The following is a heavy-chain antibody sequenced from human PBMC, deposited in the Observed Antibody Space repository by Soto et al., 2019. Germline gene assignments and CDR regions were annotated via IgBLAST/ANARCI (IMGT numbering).Heavy chain of an antibody. CDR1: GFTFSSYS. CDR2: ISSSSSYI. D-gene: IGHD2-2*01. J-gene: IGHJ4*02. CDR3: AREELGYCSSTSCYGALSGSFDY. V-gene: IGHV3-21*01. Sequence: EVQLVESGGGLVKPGGSLRLSCAASGFTFSSYSMNWVRQAPGKGLEWVSSISSSSSYIYYADSVKGRFTISRDNAKNSMYRQMNSLRAEDTAVYYCAREELGYCSSTSCYGALSGSFDYWGQGTLVTVSS.